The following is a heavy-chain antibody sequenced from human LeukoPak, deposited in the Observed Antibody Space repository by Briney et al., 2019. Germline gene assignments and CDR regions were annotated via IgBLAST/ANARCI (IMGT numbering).Heavy chain of an antibody. J-gene: IGHJ4*02. CDR3: AKDSKMSYYGSGSHYDY. V-gene: IGHV3-23*01. CDR2: IGPSGGNT. D-gene: IGHD3-10*01. Sequence: GGSLRLSCAASGTTFSNYFMSWVRQAPGKGLEWVSAIGPSGGNTYYADSVKGRFTISRDNSKNTLYLQMTSLRAEETAVYYCAKDSKMSYYGSGSHYDYWGQGTLVTVSS. CDR1: GTTFSNYF.